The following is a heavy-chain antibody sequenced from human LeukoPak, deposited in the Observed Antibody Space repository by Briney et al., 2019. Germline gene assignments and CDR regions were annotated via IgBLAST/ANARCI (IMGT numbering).Heavy chain of an antibody. D-gene: IGHD2-15*01. Sequence: PGGSLRLACAASGFIFSGSVMHWVRQAPGKGLEWVAIISYDGTNENYGDSVKGRFTISRDNSKSTLYLHMNSLRHDDTAVYYCAKDSGGSVLEDWGHGSLVIAPS. CDR2: ISYDGTNE. V-gene: IGHV3-30*18. CDR1: GFIFSGSV. CDR3: AKDSGGSVLED. J-gene: IGHJ4*01.